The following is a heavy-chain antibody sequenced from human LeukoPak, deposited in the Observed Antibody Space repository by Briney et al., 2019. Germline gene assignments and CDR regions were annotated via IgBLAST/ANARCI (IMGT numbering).Heavy chain of an antibody. CDR2: IIPILGIA. CDR1: GGTFSSYA. V-gene: IGHV1-69*04. Sequence: SVKVSCKASGGTFSSYAISWVRQAPGQGLEWMGRIIPILGIANYAQKFQGRVTITADKSTSTAHMELSSLRSEDTAVYYCASSLNYDYVWGSYRHFDYWGQGTLVTVSS. D-gene: IGHD3-16*02. J-gene: IGHJ4*02. CDR3: ASSLNYDYVWGSYRHFDY.